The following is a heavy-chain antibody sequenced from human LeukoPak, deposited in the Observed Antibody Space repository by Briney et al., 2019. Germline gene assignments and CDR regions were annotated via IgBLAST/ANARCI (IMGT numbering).Heavy chain of an antibody. Sequence: GGSLRLSCAASGFTFSNYAMSWVRRAPAGGLEWVSSLRGDGETFYADSVKGRFTLSRDHLRNTVYLQLNNLRLDDTAVYYCVRLFVQEPSGWFDPWGQGTLVTVS. J-gene: IGHJ5*02. V-gene: IGHV3-23*01. CDR2: LRGDGET. D-gene: IGHD3-10*01. CDR1: GFTFSNYA. CDR3: VRLFVQEPSGWFDP.